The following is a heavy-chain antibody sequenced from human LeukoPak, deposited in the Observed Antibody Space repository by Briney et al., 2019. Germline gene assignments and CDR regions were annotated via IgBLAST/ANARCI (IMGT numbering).Heavy chain of an antibody. Sequence: SETLSLTCTVSGYSIISGSYWAWIRQPPGKGLEWIGHIYHSGTTSYNLSLKSRVTISVDTSNNQFSLKLSSVTAADTAVYYCARDLGYYGGNFDYWGQGTLVTVSS. D-gene: IGHD4-23*01. CDR1: GYSIISGSY. CDR3: ARDLGYYGGNFDY. CDR2: IYHSGTT. J-gene: IGHJ4*02. V-gene: IGHV4-38-2*02.